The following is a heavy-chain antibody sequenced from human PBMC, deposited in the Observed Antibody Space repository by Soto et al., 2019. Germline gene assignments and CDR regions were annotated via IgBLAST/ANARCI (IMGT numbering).Heavy chain of an antibody. D-gene: IGHD2-2*01. J-gene: IGHJ6*02. CDR2: IIPIFGTA. CDR3: ARFGLGYCSSTSCFYYYYYGMDV. V-gene: IGHV1-69*06. Sequence: SLKVSCKASGGTFSSYAISWVRQAPGQGLEWMGGIIPIFGTANYEQKFQGRVTITADKSTSTAYMELSSLRSEDTAVYYCARFGLGYCSSTSCFYYYYYGMDVWGQGTTVTVSS. CDR1: GGTFSSYA.